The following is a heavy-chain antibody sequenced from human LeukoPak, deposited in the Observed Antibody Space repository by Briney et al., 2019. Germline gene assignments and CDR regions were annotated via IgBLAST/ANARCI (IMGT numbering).Heavy chain of an antibody. J-gene: IGHJ4*02. CDR2: IYPGDTDT. CDR1: GYSFTSYW. D-gene: IGHD6-19*01. V-gene: IGHV5-51*01. CDR3: ARHKYTSGWYSDY. Sequence: GESLKISCKGSGYSFTSYWIGWVRQMPGKGLEWMGIIYPGDTDTRYSPSFQGQVTISADKSTSTAYLQWSSLKASDTAMYYCARHKYTSGWYSDYWGQGTLVTVSS.